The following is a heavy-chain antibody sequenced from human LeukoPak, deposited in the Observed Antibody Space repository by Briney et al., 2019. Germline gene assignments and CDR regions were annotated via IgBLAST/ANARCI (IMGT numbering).Heavy chain of an antibody. J-gene: IGHJ5*02. CDR2: IYSGGST. Sequence: GGSLRLSCAASEFSVGSNYMTWVRQAPGKGLEWVSLIYSGGSTYYADSVKGRFTISRDNSKNTLYLQMNSLRAEDPAVYYCAKDRGVFDPWGQGTLVTVSS. V-gene: IGHV3-66*01. CDR3: AKDRGVFDP. CDR1: EFSVGSNY. D-gene: IGHD1-26*01.